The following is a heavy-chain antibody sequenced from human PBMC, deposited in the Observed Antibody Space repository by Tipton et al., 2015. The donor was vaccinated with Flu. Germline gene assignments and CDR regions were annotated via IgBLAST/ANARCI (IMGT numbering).Heavy chain of an antibody. CDR2: LYYSGGA. CDR3: ARVIRMTMIRGIRDPYYFDF. Sequence: TLSLTCTVSGGSITTSGYFWSWLRQPPGKGLEWIGSLYYSGGAHHNPSLTSRVAISGDTSNNHFSLKLTNVTAADTAVYFCARVIRMTMIRGIRDPYYFDFWGQGMLVTVSS. D-gene: IGHD3-10*01. J-gene: IGHJ4*02. V-gene: IGHV4-39*07. CDR1: GGSITTSGYF.